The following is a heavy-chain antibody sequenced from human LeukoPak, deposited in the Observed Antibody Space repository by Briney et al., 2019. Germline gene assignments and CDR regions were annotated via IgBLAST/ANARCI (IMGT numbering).Heavy chain of an antibody. CDR2: INHSGST. D-gene: IGHD4-17*01. CDR3: ATFATATTTLRPRFRGWFDP. Sequence: SETLSLTCAVYGGSFSGYYWSWIRQPPGKGLEWIGEINHSGSTNYNPSLKSRVTISVDTSKNQFSLKLSSVTAADTAVYYCATFATATTTLRPRFRGWFDPWGQGTLVTVSS. CDR1: GGSFSGYY. V-gene: IGHV4-34*01. J-gene: IGHJ5*02.